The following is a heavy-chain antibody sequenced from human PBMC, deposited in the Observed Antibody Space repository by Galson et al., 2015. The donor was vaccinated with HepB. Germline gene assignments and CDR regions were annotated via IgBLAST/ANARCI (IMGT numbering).Heavy chain of an antibody. V-gene: IGHV3-23*01. Sequence: SLRLSCAVSGFTFRSFGMYWVRQAPGKGLEFVSGISDSGYNTYYADFVKGRFTIPRDNSKNMLYLQMNSLRAEDTAVYYCAPRPYGGAGVVTALDYWGQGTLVTVSS. D-gene: IGHD2-8*02. CDR1: GFTFRSFG. J-gene: IGHJ4*02. CDR3: APRPYGGAGVVTALDY. CDR2: ISDSGYNT.